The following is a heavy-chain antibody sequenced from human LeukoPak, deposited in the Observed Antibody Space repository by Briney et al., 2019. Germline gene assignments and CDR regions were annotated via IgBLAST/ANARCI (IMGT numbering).Heavy chain of an antibody. CDR3: ARVLDRVGGYSYAYNF. CDR1: GYTFTGYY. CDR2: INPNSGGT. D-gene: IGHD5-18*01. V-gene: IGHV1-2*02. Sequence: GASVKVSCKASGYTFTGYYMHWVRQAPGQGLEWMGWINPNSGGTNYAQKFQGRVTMTRDTSISTAYMELSRLRSDDTAVYYCARVLDRVGGYSYAYNFWGQGTLVTVSS. J-gene: IGHJ4*02.